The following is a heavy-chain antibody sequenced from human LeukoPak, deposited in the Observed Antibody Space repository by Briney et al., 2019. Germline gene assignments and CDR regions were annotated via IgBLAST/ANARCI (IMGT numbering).Heavy chain of an antibody. J-gene: IGHJ4*02. CDR2: ISYDGSNK. CDR3: ARRIKQQLDY. V-gene: IGHV3-30-3*01. CDR1: GFTFSNYA. Sequence: PGGSLRLSCAASGFTFSNYAMHWVRQAPGKGLEWVAVISYDGSNKYYADSVKGRFTISRDNSNNTLYLQVNSLRAEDTAVYYCARRIKQQLDYWGQGTLVTVSS. D-gene: IGHD6-13*01.